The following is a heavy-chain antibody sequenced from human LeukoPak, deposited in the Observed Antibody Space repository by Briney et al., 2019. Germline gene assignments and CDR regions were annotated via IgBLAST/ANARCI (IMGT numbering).Heavy chain of an antibody. CDR3: AKGYCSSFTCYSRFDY. Sequence: PGGSLRLSCEASGFTFSSYAMSWVRQAPGKGLEGVSAISGSAGTTFYADSVQGRFTISRDDSKNTLFLQMNSLRAEDTAVYYCAKGYCSSFTCYSRFDYWGQGTLVTVSS. CDR1: GFTFSSYA. J-gene: IGHJ4*02. CDR2: ISGSAGTT. V-gene: IGHV3-23*01. D-gene: IGHD2-2*01.